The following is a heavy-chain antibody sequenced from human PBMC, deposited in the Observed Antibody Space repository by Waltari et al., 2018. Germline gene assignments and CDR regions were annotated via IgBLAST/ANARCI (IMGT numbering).Heavy chain of an antibody. V-gene: IGHV1-24*01. CDR3: ATRTMGCGGDCVYPNWYFDL. CDR2: FDPEDGET. Sequence: QVQLVQSGAEVKKPGASVKVSCKVSGYTLTELSMHWVRQAPGKGLGWMGGFDPEDGETIYAQKFQGRVTMTEDTSTDTAYMELSSLRSEDTAVYYCATRTMGCGGDCVYPNWYFDLWGRGTLVTVSS. D-gene: IGHD2-21*02. CDR1: GYTLTELS. J-gene: IGHJ2*01.